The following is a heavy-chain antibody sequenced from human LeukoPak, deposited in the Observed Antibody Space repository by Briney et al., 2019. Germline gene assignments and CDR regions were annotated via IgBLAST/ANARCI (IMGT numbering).Heavy chain of an antibody. D-gene: IGHD4-17*01. CDR2: ISWNSGTI. Sequence: PGESLRLSCAASGFTFDDYAMHWVRQAPGKGLEWVSGISWNSGTIGYADSVKGRFTISRDNAKKSMYLQMNSLRAEGTALYYCAKDSTVNLAYYFDYWGQGNLVTVSS. CDR1: GFTFDDYA. J-gene: IGHJ4*02. V-gene: IGHV3-9*01. CDR3: AKDSTVNLAYYFDY.